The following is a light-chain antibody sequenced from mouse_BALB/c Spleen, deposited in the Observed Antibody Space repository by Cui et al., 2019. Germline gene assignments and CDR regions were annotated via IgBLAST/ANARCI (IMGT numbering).Light chain of an antibody. J-gene: IGKJ5*01. CDR2: YAS. Sequence: DIVMTQSPATLSVTPGDRVSLSCRASQSISDYLHWYQQKSHESPRLLIKYASQSISWIPSRFSGSGSGSDFTLSINSVEPEDVGVYYCQNGHSFPLTFGAGTKLELK. CDR3: QNGHSFPLT. CDR1: QSISDY. V-gene: IGKV5-39*01.